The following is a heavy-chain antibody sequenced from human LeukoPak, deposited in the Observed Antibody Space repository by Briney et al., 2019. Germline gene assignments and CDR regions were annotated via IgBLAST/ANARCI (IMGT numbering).Heavy chain of an antibody. CDR2: MNPNSGNT. J-gene: IGHJ4*02. CDR3: ARDLGISGWYAPPLGYFDY. V-gene: IGHV1-8*03. Sequence: ASVKVSCKASGYTFTSYDINWVRQATGQGLEWMGWMNPNSGNTGYAQKFQGRVTITRNTSISTAYMELSSLRSDDTAVYYCARDLGISGWYAPPLGYFDYWGQGTLVTVSS. D-gene: IGHD6-19*01. CDR1: GYTFTSYD.